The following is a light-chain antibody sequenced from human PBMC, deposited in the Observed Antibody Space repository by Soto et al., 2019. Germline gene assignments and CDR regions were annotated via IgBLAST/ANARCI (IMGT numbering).Light chain of an antibody. CDR2: GAS. CDR3: QQYGSSPWT. V-gene: IGKV3-20*01. J-gene: IGKJ1*01. Sequence: EIVLTQSPGTLSLSPGERATLSCRASQSVSSSYLAWYQQKPGQAPRLLIYGASSRATGIPDRFSGSGSGTDFTLTISRLEPEGFAVYYCQQYGSSPWTFGQGTKVELK. CDR1: QSVSSSY.